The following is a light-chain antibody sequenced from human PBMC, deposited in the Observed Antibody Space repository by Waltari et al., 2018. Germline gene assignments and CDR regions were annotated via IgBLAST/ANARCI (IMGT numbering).Light chain of an antibody. Sequence: DIVMTQSPDSLTVSLGERATINCKSSQSVLFSSNNKNYLAWYQQKPGQPPKLLIYWASTRESGVPDRFSGSGSGTDFTLTISSLQAGDVAVYYCQQYYDTLYTFGQGTKLEIK. CDR2: WAS. CDR1: QSVLFSSNNKNY. J-gene: IGKJ2*01. V-gene: IGKV4-1*01. CDR3: QQYYDTLYT.